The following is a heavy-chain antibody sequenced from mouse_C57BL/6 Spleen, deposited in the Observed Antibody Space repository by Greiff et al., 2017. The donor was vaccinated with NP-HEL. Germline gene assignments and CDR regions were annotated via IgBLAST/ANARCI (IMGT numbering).Heavy chain of an antibody. CDR1: GYSITSGYY. CDR2: ISYDGSN. CDR3: ARVPLDGYYIAY. Sequence: EVQVVESGPGLVKPSQSLSLTCSVTGYSITSGYYWNWIRQFPGNKLEWMGYISYDGSNNYNPSLKNRISITRDTSKNQFFLKLNSVTTEDTATYYCARVPLDGYYIAYWGQGTLVTVSA. J-gene: IGHJ3*01. V-gene: IGHV3-6*01. D-gene: IGHD2-3*01.